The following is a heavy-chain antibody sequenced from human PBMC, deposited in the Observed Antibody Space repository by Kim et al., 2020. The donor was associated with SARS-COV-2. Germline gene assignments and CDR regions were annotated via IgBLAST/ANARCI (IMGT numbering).Heavy chain of an antibody. CDR2: SNP. CDR3: ARHNGAYDA. J-gene: IGHJ5*02. V-gene: IGHV5-51*01. Sequence: SNPRYSPSFQGQVTISADKSISTAYLQWSSLKASDTAMYYCARHNGAYDAWGQGTLVTVSS. D-gene: IGHD5-12*01.